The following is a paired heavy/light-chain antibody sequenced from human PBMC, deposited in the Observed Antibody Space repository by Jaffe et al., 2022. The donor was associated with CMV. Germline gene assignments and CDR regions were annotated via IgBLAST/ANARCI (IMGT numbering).Heavy chain of an antibody. Sequence: EVQLLESGGTLVQPGGSLRLSCAASRFTFSAYAMNWVRQAPGKGLEWISTISGSGSSTYYADSVKGRFTISRDNSKNTLYLQMNSLRADDTAVYYCAKDRAGGASYWGQGTLVTVSS. J-gene: IGHJ1*01. D-gene: IGHD3-10*01. CDR3: AKDRAGGASY. V-gene: IGHV3-23*01. CDR1: RFTFSAYA. CDR2: ISGSGSST.
Light chain of an antibody. J-gene: IGLJ3*02. CDR2: ANS. CDR3: QSYDSSLSGSV. V-gene: IGLV1-40*01. Sequence: QSVLTQPPSVSGAPGQRVTISCTGGNSNIGSGYDVYWYQQLPGTAPKLLIYANSNRPSGVPDRFSGSKSGTSASLAITGLQVEDEADYYCQSYDSSLSGSVFGGGTKLTVL. CDR1: NSNIGSGYD.